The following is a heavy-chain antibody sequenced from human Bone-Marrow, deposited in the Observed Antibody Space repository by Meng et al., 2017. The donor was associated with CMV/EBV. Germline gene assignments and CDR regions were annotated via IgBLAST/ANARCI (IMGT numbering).Heavy chain of an antibody. D-gene: IGHD3-10*01. CDR2: ISYDGSYK. Sequence: GGSLRLSCAASGFTFSSYAMHWVRQAPGKGLEWVAVISYDGSYKYYGDSMKGRFTISRDNSKNTLYLHMDSLIAEDTAVYYCAQPNLSFVVQGVISDWGQGTLVTVSS. CDR3: AQPNLSFVVQGVISD. J-gene: IGHJ4*02. CDR1: GFTFSSYA. V-gene: IGHV3-30-3*01.